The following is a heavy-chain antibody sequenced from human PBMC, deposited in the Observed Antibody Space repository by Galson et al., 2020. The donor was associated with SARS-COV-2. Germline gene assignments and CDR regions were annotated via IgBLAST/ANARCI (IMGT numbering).Heavy chain of an antibody. CDR3: ARVDSIMITFGGVIVLGDY. V-gene: IGHV1-18*01. Sequence: ASVKVSCKASGYTFTSYGISWVRQAPGPGLEWMGWISAYNGNTNYAQKLQGRVTMITDTSTSTAYMELRSLRSDDTAVYYCARVDSIMITFGGVIVLGDYWGQGTLVTVSS. CDR1: GYTFTSYG. CDR2: ISAYNGNT. D-gene: IGHD3-16*02. J-gene: IGHJ4*02.